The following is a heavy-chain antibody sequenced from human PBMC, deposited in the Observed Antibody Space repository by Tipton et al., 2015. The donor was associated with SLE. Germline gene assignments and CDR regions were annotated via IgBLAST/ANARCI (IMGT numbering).Heavy chain of an antibody. J-gene: IGHJ3*02. CDR1: GGSISSSSYY. V-gene: IGHV4-61*01. Sequence: TLSLTCTVSGGSISSSSYYWGWIRQPPGKGLEWIGYIYYSGSTNYNPSLKSRVTISVDTSKNQFSLKLSSVTAADTAVYYCARDICVSRSRGFLECPRAFDIWGQGTMVTVSS. CDR3: ARDICVSRSRGFLECPRAFDI. D-gene: IGHD3-3*01. CDR2: IYYSGST.